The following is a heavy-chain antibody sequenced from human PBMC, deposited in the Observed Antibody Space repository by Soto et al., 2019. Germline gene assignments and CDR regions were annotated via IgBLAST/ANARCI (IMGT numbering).Heavy chain of an antibody. CDR2: IYYSGST. J-gene: IGHJ4*02. CDR3: ARGRTSGTLFDY. V-gene: IGHV4-39*01. Sequence: SETLYLTCTVSGGSISSSSYYWGWIRQPPGKGLEWIGSIYYSGSTYYNPSLKSRVTISVDTSKNQFSLKLSSVTAADTAVYYCARGRTSGTLFDYWGQGTLVTVS. CDR1: GGSISSSSYY. D-gene: IGHD2-2*01.